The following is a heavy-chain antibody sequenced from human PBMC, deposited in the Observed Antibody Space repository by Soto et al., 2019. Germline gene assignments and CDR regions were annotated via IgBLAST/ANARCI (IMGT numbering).Heavy chain of an antibody. CDR1: GFTFSNAW. CDR3: TTGGYCSSTSCYAEAFDI. V-gene: IGHV3-15*01. Sequence: GGSLRLSCAASGFTFSNAWMSWVRQAPGKGLEWVGRIKSKTDGGTTDYAAPVKGRFTISRDDSKNTLYLQMNSLKTEDTAVYYCTTGGYCSSTSCYAEAFDIWGQGTMVTVSS. D-gene: IGHD2-2*01. CDR2: IKSKTDGGTT. J-gene: IGHJ3*02.